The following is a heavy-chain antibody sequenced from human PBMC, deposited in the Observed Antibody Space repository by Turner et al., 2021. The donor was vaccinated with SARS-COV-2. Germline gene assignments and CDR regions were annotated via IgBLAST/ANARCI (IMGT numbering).Heavy chain of an antibody. CDR1: GFTVSSNY. CDR2: IYSGGTP. V-gene: IGHV3-53*02. CDR3: ARGRPGTNGNNYYDNSGLDY. D-gene: IGHD3-22*01. Sequence: EVRLVETGGGLIQPGGSLRHPWAASGFTVSSNYMSWVRQAPGKGLEWVSVIYSGGTPYYADSVKGRFTISRDNSKNTLYLQMNSLRAEDTAVYYCARGRPGTNGNNYYDNSGLDYWGQGTLVTVSS. J-gene: IGHJ4*02.